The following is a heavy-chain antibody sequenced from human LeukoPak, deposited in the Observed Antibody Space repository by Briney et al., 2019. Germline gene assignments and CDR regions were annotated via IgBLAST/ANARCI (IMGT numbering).Heavy chain of an antibody. J-gene: IGHJ4*02. CDR1: GGTFSSYA. V-gene: IGHV1-69*04. D-gene: IGHD1-26*01. CDR2: IIPILGIA. CDR3: ATSPRVGATAFDY. Sequence: SVNVSFKASGGTFSSYAISWVRQAPGRGLEWVGRIIPILGIANYAQKFQGRVTITADKSTSTAYMELSSLRSDDTAVYYCATSPRVGATAFDYWGQGTLVTVSS.